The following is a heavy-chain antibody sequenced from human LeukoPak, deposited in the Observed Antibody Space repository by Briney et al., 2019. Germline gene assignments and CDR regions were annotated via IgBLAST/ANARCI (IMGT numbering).Heavy chain of an antibody. J-gene: IGHJ3*02. CDR2: MWHDGSNK. D-gene: IGHD6-19*01. CDR3: ARDQGDSSGWYPRAFDI. V-gene: IGHV3-33*01. CDR1: GFTFSSYG. Sequence: GGSLRLSCAASGFTFSSYGMHWVRQAPGKGLEWVAIMWHDGSNKYYTDSVKGRFTISRDNSKNTLYLQMNSLRVEDTAVYYCARDQGDSSGWYPRAFDIWGQGTMVTVSS.